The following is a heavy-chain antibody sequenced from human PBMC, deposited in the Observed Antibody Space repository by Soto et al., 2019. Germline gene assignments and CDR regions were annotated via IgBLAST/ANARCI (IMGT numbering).Heavy chain of an antibody. Sequence: ETLSPTCSLSGASITSTTSFWAWSRKTPGKGLEWMGSIYYSGKTHYNPSLTSRATISVDRSRNHFSLEVKSVTAADTAVYYCAKNLPRTGRLDYWGQGTVVTVSS. CDR1: GASITSTTSF. J-gene: IGHJ4*02. V-gene: IGHV4-39*01. CDR2: IYYSGKT. CDR3: AKNLPRTGRLDY.